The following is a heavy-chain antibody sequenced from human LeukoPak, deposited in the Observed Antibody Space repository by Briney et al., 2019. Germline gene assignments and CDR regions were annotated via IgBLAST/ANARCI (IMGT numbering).Heavy chain of an antibody. D-gene: IGHD3-10*01. J-gene: IGHJ4*02. CDR1: GFTFSSYA. Sequence: PGGSLRLSCAASGFTFSSYAMSWVRQVPGKGLEWVSSISGSGSSTYFADSVKGRFTISRDNSKNTLYLQMNSLRAEDTAVYYCAKDRMVRGVIPYYSDYWGQGTLVTVSS. V-gene: IGHV3-23*01. CDR2: ISGSGSST. CDR3: AKDRMVRGVIPYYSDY.